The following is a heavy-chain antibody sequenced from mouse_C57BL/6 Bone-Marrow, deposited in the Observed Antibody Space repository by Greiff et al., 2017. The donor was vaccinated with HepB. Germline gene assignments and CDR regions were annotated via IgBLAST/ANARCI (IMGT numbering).Heavy chain of an antibody. D-gene: IGHD3-2*02. CDR2: IDPSDSET. V-gene: IGHV1-52*01. CDR3: ARSDSSGYLYYYAMDY. J-gene: IGHJ4*01. CDR1: GYTFTSYW. Sequence: QVQLQQPGAELVRPGSSVKLSCKASGYTFTSYWMHWVKQRPIQGLEWIGNIDPSDSETHYNQKFKDKATLTVDKSSSTAYMQLSSLTSEDSAVYYCARSDSSGYLYYYAMDYWGQGTSVTVSS.